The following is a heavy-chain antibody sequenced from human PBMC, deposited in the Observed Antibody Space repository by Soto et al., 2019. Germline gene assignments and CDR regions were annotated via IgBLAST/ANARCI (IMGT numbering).Heavy chain of an antibody. CDR1: GFTFSSYA. J-gene: IGHJ3*02. D-gene: IGHD6-6*01. Sequence: PGESLKISCAASGFTFSSYAMSWVRQAPGKGLEWVSAISGSGDSTYYADSVKGRFTISRDNSKNTLYLQMNSLRAEATAVYYCAKFQGARIAAPWLRAFHIWGQGTMVTVSS. CDR3: AKFQGARIAAPWLRAFHI. V-gene: IGHV3-23*01. CDR2: ISGSGDST.